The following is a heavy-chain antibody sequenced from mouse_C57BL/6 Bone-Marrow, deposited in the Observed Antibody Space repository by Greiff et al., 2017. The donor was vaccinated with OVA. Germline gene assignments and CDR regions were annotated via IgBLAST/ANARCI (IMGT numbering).Heavy chain of an antibody. CDR2: IDPSDSYT. J-gene: IGHJ2*01. CDR1: GYTFTSYW. Sequence: VQLQQSGAELARPGASVKLSCKASGYTFTSYWMQWVKQRPGQGLEWIGEIDPSDSYTNYNQKFKGKATLTVDTSSSTAYMQLSSLTSEDSAVYYCASKGLGLGYWGQGTTLTVSS. D-gene: IGHD4-1*01. V-gene: IGHV1-50*01. CDR3: ASKGLGLGY.